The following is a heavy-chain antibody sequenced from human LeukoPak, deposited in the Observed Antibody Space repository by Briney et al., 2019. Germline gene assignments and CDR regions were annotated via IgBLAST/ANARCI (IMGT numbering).Heavy chain of an antibody. Sequence: ASVKVSCKASGYTFTSYDINWVRQATGQGLEWMGWMNPNSGNTGYAQKFQGRVTMTRNTSISTAYMELSSLRSEDTAVYYCARGVFDGGRITMVQGVIITCSNWFDPWGQGTLDTVSS. CDR1: GYTFTSYD. V-gene: IGHV1-8*01. CDR3: ARGVFDGGRITMVQGVIITCSNWFDP. D-gene: IGHD3-10*01. J-gene: IGHJ5*02. CDR2: MNPNSGNT.